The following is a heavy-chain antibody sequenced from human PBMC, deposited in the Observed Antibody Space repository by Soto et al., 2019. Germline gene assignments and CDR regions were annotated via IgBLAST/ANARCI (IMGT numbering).Heavy chain of an antibody. CDR2: IWYDGSNK. CDR1: GFTFGSYD. D-gene: IGHD6-13*01. J-gene: IGHJ6*02. Sequence: PGGSLRLSCAASGFTFGSYDMHWVRQAPGKGLEWVAVIWYDGSNKYYADSVKGRFTISRDNSKNTLYLQMNSLRAEDTAVYYCARVDSSRGGYYGMDVWGQGTTVTVSS. V-gene: IGHV3-33*08. CDR3: ARVDSSRGGYYGMDV.